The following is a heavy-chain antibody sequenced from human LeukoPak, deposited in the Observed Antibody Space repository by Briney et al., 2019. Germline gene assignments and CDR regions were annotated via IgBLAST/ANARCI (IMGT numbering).Heavy chain of an antibody. D-gene: IGHD3-22*01. J-gene: IGHJ2*01. CDR2: IYTSGST. Sequence: SETLSLTCTVSGYSISSGYYWGWIRQPPGKGLEWIGSIYTSGSTNYNPSLKSRVSMSVETSKNQFSLKLSSVTAADTAVYYCARIYYYDSSGYYPYWYFDLWGRGTLVTVSS. V-gene: IGHV4-38-2*02. CDR3: ARIYYYDSSGYYPYWYFDL. CDR1: GYSISSGYY.